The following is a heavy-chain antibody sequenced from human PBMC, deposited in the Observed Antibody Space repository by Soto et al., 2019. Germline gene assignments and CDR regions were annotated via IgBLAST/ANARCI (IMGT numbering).Heavy chain of an antibody. D-gene: IGHD1-1*01. CDR1: GYTFGNFG. J-gene: IGHJ4*02. CDR2: ISAYNGDT. V-gene: IGHV1-18*01. CDR3: ARVPPQTGRAPFVFDS. Sequence: QVHLVQSGAEVKKPGASVKVSNKATGYTFGNFGVAWVRQAPGQGLEWMGWISAYNGDTNYTQSLQGRVPMTTDTSTRTVYMDLRSLRFGATAVYYCARVPPQTGRAPFVFDSWGQGTLVIVSS.